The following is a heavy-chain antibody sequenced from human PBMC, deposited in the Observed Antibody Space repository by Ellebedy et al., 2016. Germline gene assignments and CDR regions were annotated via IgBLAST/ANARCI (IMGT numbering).Heavy chain of an antibody. V-gene: IGHV1-18*01. CDR3: AREGDYGALLDYYGMDV. Sequence: ASVKVSCKASGYTFTSYGISWVRQAPGQGLEWMGWISAYNGNTNYAQKLQGRVTMTTDTSTSTAYMELRSLRSDDTAVYYCAREGDYGALLDYYGMDVWGQGTTVTVSS. CDR2: ISAYNGNT. D-gene: IGHD3-16*01. J-gene: IGHJ6*02. CDR1: GYTFTSYG.